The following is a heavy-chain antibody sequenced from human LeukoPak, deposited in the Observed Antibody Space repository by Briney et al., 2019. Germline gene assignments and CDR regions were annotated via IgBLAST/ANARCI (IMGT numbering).Heavy chain of an antibody. D-gene: IGHD3-22*01. J-gene: IGHJ4*02. CDR3: AKAYYYDSSGYYDY. V-gene: IGHV3-23*01. CDR1: GFTFSSYA. CDR2: ITGSGGIT. Sequence: RGVSLRLSCAASGFTFSSYAMSRVRQAPGKGLEWVSAITGSGGITYYADSVKGRFTISRDNSKNTLYVQMNSLRAEDTAVYYCAKAYYYDSSGYYDYWGQGTLVTVSS.